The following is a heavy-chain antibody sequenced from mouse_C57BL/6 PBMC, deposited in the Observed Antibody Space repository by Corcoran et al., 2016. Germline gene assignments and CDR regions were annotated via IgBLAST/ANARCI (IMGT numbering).Heavy chain of an antibody. D-gene: IGHD2-5*01. J-gene: IGHJ2*01. V-gene: IGHV3-6*01. CDR3: ASYSNYGY. CDR1: GYSITSGYY. CDR2: ISYDGSN. Sequence: DVQLQESGPGLVKPSQSLSLTCSVTGYSITSGYYWNWIRQFPGNKLEWMGYISYDGSNNYNPSLKNRISITRDTSKNQFFLKLNSVTTEDTATYYCASYSNYGYWGQGTTLTVSS.